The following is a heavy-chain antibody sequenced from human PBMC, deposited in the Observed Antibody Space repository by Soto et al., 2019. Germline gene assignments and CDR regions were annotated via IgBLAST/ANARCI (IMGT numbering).Heavy chain of an antibody. CDR2: ISYSGST. Sequence: SETQSLTCTVSGDYIGSYYWTWIRQPPGMGLEWIGFISYSGSTSYNPSLKSRVTMSVVTSKNQFSLKLSSMTAADTAVYYCARYSGTYYVYWGPGILVTVSS. J-gene: IGHJ4*02. CDR1: GDYIGSYY. D-gene: IGHD1-26*01. CDR3: ARYSGTYYVY. V-gene: IGHV4-59*01.